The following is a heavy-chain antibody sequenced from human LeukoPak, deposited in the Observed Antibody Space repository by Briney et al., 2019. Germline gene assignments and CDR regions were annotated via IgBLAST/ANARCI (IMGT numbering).Heavy chain of an antibody. CDR3: ARRGSVAAAADY. V-gene: IGHV5-51*01. CDR1: GYMFTSYW. Sequence: GASLQISCKGSGYMFTSYWIGWVRQLPGKGLEWMGIIYPGDSDTRYSPSFQGQVTISADKSISTAYLQWSSLKASDTAMYYCARRGSVAAAADYWGQGTLVTVSS. D-gene: IGHD6-13*01. J-gene: IGHJ4*02. CDR2: IYPGDSDT.